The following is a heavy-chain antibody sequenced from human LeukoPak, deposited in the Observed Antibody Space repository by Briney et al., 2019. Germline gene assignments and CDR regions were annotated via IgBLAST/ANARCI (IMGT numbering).Heavy chain of an antibody. Sequence: GGSLRLSCAASGFTFSSYSMNWVRQAPGKGLEWVSSISSSSSYIYYADSVKGRFTISRDNAKNSLYPQMNSLRAEDTAVYYCAREPLYYYDSSGYYPYYFDYWGQGTLVTVSS. V-gene: IGHV3-21*01. D-gene: IGHD3-22*01. CDR1: GFTFSSYS. CDR2: ISSSSSYI. CDR3: AREPLYYYDSSGYYPYYFDY. J-gene: IGHJ4*02.